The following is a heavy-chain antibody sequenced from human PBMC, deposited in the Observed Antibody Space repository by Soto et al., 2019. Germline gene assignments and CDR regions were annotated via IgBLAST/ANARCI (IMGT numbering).Heavy chain of an antibody. Sequence: QLQLQESGPGLVKPSETLSLTCTVSGGSISSSSYYWGWIRQPPGKGLEWIGSIYYSGSTYYNPSLKSRVTISVDTSKNQFSLKLSAVTAADTAVYCCARLGYCSGGSCGRTNWFDPLGQGTLVTVSS. CDR2: IYYSGST. J-gene: IGHJ5*02. CDR1: GGSISSSSYY. CDR3: ARLGYCSGGSCGRTNWFDP. V-gene: IGHV4-39*01. D-gene: IGHD2-15*01.